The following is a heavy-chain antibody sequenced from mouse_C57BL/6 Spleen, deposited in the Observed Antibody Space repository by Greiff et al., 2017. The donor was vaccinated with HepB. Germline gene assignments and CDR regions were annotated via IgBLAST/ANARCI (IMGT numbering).Heavy chain of an antibody. Sequence: VQLQQSGAELVRPGASVKLSCTASGFNIKDDYMHWVKQRPEQGLEWIGWIDPENGDTEYASKFQGKATITADTSSNTAYLQLSSLTSEDTAFYYGTGSNYDYWGQGTTLTVSS. CDR1: GFNIKDDY. V-gene: IGHV14-4*01. CDR3: TGSNYDY. CDR2: IDPENGDT. J-gene: IGHJ2*01. D-gene: IGHD2-5*01.